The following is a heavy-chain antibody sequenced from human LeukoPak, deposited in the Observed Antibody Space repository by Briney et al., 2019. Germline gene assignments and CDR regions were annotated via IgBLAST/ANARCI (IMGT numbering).Heavy chain of an antibody. J-gene: IGHJ4*02. CDR3: ARHEYSSGWYGGPYFDY. CDR1: GGSISSYY. Sequence: SETLSLTCTVSGGSISSYYWSWIRQPPGKGLEWIGYIYYSGSTNYNPSLKSRVTISVDTSKNQFSLKLSSVTAADTAAYYCARHEYSSGWYGGPYFDYWGQGTLVTVSS. CDR2: IYYSGST. V-gene: IGHV4-59*08. D-gene: IGHD6-19*01.